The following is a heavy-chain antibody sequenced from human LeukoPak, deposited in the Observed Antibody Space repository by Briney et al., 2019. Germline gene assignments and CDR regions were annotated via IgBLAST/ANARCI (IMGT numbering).Heavy chain of an antibody. J-gene: IGHJ4*02. CDR3: ARRRQSDYSD. Sequence: SETLSLTCAVYGGSFSGYYWSWIRQPPGEGLEWIGEINHSGSTNYNPSLKSRVTISVDTSKNQFSLKLSSVTAADTAVYYCARRRQSDYSDWGQGTLVTVSS. D-gene: IGHD5-12*01. CDR1: GGSFSGYY. CDR2: INHSGST. V-gene: IGHV4-34*01.